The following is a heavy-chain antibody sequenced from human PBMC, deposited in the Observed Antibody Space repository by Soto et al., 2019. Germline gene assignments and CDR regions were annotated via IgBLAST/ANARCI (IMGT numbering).Heavy chain of an antibody. Sequence: GGALRLSCAASGFTFSRYAMSWVRQAPGKGLEWVSVISGSDDSTYYADSVKGRFTISRDNSKNTLYLQMNSLRAEDTAVYYCAKRSSSSTFDYRGQGTLVTVSS. D-gene: IGHD6-6*01. J-gene: IGHJ4*02. CDR3: AKRSSSSTFDY. CDR1: GFTFSRYA. CDR2: ISGSDDST. V-gene: IGHV3-23*01.